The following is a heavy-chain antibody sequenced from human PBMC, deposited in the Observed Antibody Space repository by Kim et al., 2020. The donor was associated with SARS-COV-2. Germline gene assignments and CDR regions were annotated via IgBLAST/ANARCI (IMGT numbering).Heavy chain of an antibody. D-gene: IGHD3-10*01. CDR3: ARGAARRYGSGSPSGMDV. CDR2: INHSGST. V-gene: IGHV4-34*01. CDR1: GGSFSGYY. Sequence: SETLSLTCAVYGGSFSGYYWSWIRQPPGKGLEWIGEINHSGSTNYNPSLKSRVTISVDTSKNQFSLKLSSVTAADTAVYYCARGAARRYGSGSPSGMDVWGQGTTVTVSS. J-gene: IGHJ6*02.